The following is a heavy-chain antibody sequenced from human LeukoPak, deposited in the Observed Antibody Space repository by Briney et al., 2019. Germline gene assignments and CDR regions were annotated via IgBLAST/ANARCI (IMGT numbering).Heavy chain of an antibody. Sequence: ASVKVFCKASGYTFTGYYIHWVRRAPGQGLVGMGWINPNSGGTNYAQQFQGRVTITRDTYISTAYMELSRLRSDDTAVYYCAREMLTIARLYYYGMDVWGQGTTVTVSS. D-gene: IGHD1-1*01. V-gene: IGHV1-2*02. CDR2: INPNSGGT. CDR1: GYTFTGYY. CDR3: AREMLTIARLYYYGMDV. J-gene: IGHJ6*02.